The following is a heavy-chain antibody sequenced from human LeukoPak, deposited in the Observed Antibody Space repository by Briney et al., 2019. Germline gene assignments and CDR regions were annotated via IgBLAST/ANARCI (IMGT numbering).Heavy chain of an antibody. J-gene: IGHJ3*02. V-gene: IGHV5-51*01. CDR1: EYSFTSYW. CDR3: ASALTTVTDAFHI. D-gene: IGHD4-17*01. Sequence: KVSCKGSEYSFTSYWIVWVRQMPWKDLEWMGIIYPGDSDTRYSPSFQGQVTISAEKSISTAYLQWSSLKASDTAMYYCASALTTVTDAFHIWGQGTMVTVSS. CDR2: IYPGDSDT.